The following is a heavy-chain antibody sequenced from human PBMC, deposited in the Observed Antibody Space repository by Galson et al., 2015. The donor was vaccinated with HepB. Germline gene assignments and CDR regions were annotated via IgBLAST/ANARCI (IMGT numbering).Heavy chain of an antibody. J-gene: IGHJ6*02. V-gene: IGHV3-15*01. Sequence: SLRLSCAASGFTFSNAWMSWVRQAPGKGLEWVGRIKSKTDGGTTDYAAPVKGRFTISRDDSKNTLYLQMNSLKTEDTAVYYCTTDVTVTTFYYYYGMDVWGQGTTVTVSS. CDR2: IKSKTDGGTT. CDR3: TTDVTVTTFYYYYGMDV. D-gene: IGHD4-17*01. CDR1: GFTFSNAW.